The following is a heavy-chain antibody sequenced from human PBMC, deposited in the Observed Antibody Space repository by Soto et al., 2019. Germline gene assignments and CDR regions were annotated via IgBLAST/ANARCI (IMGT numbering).Heavy chain of an antibody. CDR3: ARNLRFFIVVVPAAIRDTAYGMDV. J-gene: IGHJ6*04. CDR1: GFTFSIYE. D-gene: IGHD2-2*02. Sequence: LRLSCAASGFTFSIYEMNWVRQAPGKGLEWVSYISSSGSTIYYADSVKGRFTISRDNAKNSLYLQMNSLRAEDTAVYYCARNLRFFIVVVPAAIRDTAYGMDVWGKGTTVTVSS. V-gene: IGHV3-48*03. CDR2: ISSSGSTI.